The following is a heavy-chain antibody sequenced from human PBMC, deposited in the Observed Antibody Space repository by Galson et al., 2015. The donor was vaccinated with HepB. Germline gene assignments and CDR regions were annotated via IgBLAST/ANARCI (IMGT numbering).Heavy chain of an antibody. CDR2: IYPGDSDT. D-gene: IGHD3-22*01. CDR3: ARRGGYDSSGVDY. Sequence: QSGAEMKKPGESLKISCRGSGYSFTDYWIAWVRQMPGKGLEWMGIIYPGDSDTRYSPSFRGQVTISADKSITTAYLQWSSLKASDTAIYYCARRGGYDSSGVDYWGQGTLVTVSS. V-gene: IGHV5-51*01. CDR1: GYSFTDYW. J-gene: IGHJ4*02.